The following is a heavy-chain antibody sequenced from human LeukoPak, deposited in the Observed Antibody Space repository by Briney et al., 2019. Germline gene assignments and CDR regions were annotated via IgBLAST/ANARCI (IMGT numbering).Heavy chain of an antibody. CDR3: ARGPYSSSWYGWWFDP. D-gene: IGHD6-13*01. CDR2: IIPIFGTA. V-gene: IGHV1-69*06. CDR1: GGTFSSYA. J-gene: IGHJ5*02. Sequence: ASVKVSCKASGGTFSSYAISWVRQAPGQGLEWMGGIIPIFGTANYAQKFQGRVTITADKSTSTAYMELSSLRSGDTAVYYCARGPYSSSWYGWWFDPWGQGTLVTVSS.